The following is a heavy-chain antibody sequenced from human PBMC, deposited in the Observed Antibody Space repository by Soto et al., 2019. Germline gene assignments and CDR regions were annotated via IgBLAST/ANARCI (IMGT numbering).Heavy chain of an antibody. CDR3: AALSYYYDSSGLSNRFDP. CDR1: GFTFTSSA. CDR2: IVVGSGNT. V-gene: IGHV1-58*01. J-gene: IGHJ5*02. D-gene: IGHD3-22*01. Sequence: AVKVSCKASGFTFTSSAVQWVRQARGQRLEWIGWIVVGSGNTNYAQKFQERVTITRDMSTSTAYMELSSLRSEDTAVYYCAALSYYYDSSGLSNRFDPWGQGTLVTVSS.